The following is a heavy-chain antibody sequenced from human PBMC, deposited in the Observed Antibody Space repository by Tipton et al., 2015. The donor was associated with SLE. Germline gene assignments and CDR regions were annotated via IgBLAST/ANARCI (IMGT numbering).Heavy chain of an antibody. Sequence: SLRLSCAASGFTFSSYAMHWVRQAPGKGLGWVAVISYDGSNKYYADSVKGRFTISRDNSKNTLYLQMNSLRAEDTAVYYCARAGGEEAFDYWGQGTLVTVS. CDR2: ISYDGSNK. V-gene: IGHV3-30-3*01. CDR1: GFTFSSYA. D-gene: IGHD3-10*01. J-gene: IGHJ4*02. CDR3: ARAGGEEAFDY.